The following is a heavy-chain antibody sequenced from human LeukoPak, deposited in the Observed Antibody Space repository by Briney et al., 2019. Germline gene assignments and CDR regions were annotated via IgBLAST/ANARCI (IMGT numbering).Heavy chain of an antibody. CDR2: IYYSGST. V-gene: IGHV4-59*01. CDR1: GGSISSYY. Sequence: PSETLSLTCTVSGGSISSYYWSWIRQPPGKGLEWIGYIYYSGSTNYNPSLKSRVTISVDTSKNQFSLKLSSVTAADTAVYYCARDGCGGDCYFDSWAQGTLVTVSS. D-gene: IGHD2-21*02. CDR3: ARDGCGGDCYFDS. J-gene: IGHJ4*02.